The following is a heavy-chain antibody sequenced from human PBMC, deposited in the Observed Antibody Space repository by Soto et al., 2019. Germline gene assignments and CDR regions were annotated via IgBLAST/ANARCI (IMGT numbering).Heavy chain of an antibody. Sequence: PSETLSLTCAVSGGSISSGGYSWSWIRQPPGKGLEWIGYIYHSGSTYYNPSLKSRVTISVDRSKNQFSLELSSVTAADTAVYYCARGRRCSGGSCHHFDYWGQGTLVTVSS. V-gene: IGHV4-30-2*01. CDR3: ARGRRCSGGSCHHFDY. CDR1: GGSISSGGYS. D-gene: IGHD2-15*01. J-gene: IGHJ4*02. CDR2: IYHSGST.